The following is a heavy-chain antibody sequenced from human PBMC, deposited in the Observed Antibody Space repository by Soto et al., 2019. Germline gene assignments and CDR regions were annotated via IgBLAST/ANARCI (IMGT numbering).Heavy chain of an antibody. CDR2: INHSGST. CDR1: GGSFSGYY. D-gene: IGHD4-4*01. J-gene: IGHJ6*03. V-gene: IGHV4-34*01. Sequence: SETLSLTCAVYGGSFSGYYWSWIRQPPGKGLEWIGEINHSGSTNYNPSLKSRVTISVDTSKNQFSLKLSSVTAADTAVYYCERASPVTRGHQSSRLSHFYYYYMDVWGKGTTVTVSS. CDR3: ERASPVTRGHQSSRLSHFYYYYMDV.